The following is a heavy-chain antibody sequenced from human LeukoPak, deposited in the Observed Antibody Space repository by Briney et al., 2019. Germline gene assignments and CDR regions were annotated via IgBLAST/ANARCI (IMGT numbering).Heavy chain of an antibody. Sequence: GGSLRLSCAASDFSFITYAMSWVRQAPGKGLEWVSTISGGGDATYYADSVKGRFTISRDNSKNTLYLQMNSLRAEDTAVYYCATDWVHPSNYGDYLNDAFDIWGQGTMVTVSS. D-gene: IGHD4-17*01. CDR1: DFSFITYA. CDR3: ATDWVHPSNYGDYLNDAFDI. J-gene: IGHJ3*02. CDR2: ISGGGDAT. V-gene: IGHV3-23*01.